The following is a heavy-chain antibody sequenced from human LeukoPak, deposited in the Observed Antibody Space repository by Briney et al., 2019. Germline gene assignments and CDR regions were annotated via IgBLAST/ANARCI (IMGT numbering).Heavy chain of an antibody. Sequence: ASVKVSCKASGYTFTSYGIGWVRQAPGQGLEWMGWINPNSGGTNYAQKFQGRVTMTRDTSTSTVYMELSSLRSEDTAVYYCARTLAAANSRFDPWGQGTLVTVSS. D-gene: IGHD6-13*01. CDR3: ARTLAAANSRFDP. CDR1: GYTFTSYG. V-gene: IGHV1-18*01. J-gene: IGHJ5*02. CDR2: INPNSGGT.